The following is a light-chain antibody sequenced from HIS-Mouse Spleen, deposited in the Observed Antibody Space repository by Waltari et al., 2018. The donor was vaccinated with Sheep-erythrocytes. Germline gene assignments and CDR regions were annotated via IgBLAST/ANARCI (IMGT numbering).Light chain of an antibody. V-gene: IGLV2-8*01. J-gene: IGLJ3*02. CDR2: EVS. CDR3: SSYAGSNNWV. Sequence: QSALTQPPSASGSPGRSVTISSTGTRSDLVGYNHVSWCQQHPGNTPKLKIYEVSKRPSGVPDRFSGSKSGNTASLTVSGLQAEDEADYYCSSYAGSNNWVFGGGTKLTVL. CDR1: RSDLVGYNH.